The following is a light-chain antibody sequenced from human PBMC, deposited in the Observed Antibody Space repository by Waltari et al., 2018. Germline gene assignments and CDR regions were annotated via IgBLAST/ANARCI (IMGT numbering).Light chain of an antibody. Sequence: EIVLTQSPGTLSLSPGERATLSCRASRTVDSSYFAWYQHKPGQAPGLRMSNTSARATGIPYRFRGSGSGTDFTLTIDDLEPGDSAVDFCQQFGGSPMYTFGRGTKLEI. CDR1: RTVDSSY. CDR2: NTS. J-gene: IGKJ2*01. CDR3: QQFGGSPMYT. V-gene: IGKV3-20*01.